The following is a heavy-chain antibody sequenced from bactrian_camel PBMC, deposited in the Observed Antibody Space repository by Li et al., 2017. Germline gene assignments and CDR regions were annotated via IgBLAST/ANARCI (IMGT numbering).Heavy chain of an antibody. Sequence: VQLVESGGGSVEAGGSLRLSCAASGFTFSSYDMSWVRQAPGKGLEWVSVINGGGDFTYYGDSVKGRFTISRDNAKNTLYLQLNSLSTEDTAMYYCATDRLPDTYYSGGYYWTDCGYWGQGTQVTVS. CDR1: GFTFSSYD. D-gene: IGHD2*01. J-gene: IGHJ6*01. CDR2: INGGGDFT. V-gene: IGHV3S40*01. CDR3: ATDRLPDTYYSGGYYWTDCGY.